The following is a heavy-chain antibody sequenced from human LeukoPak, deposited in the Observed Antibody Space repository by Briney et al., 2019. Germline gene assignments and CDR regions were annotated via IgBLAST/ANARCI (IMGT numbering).Heavy chain of an antibody. CDR2: IYYSGST. CDR3: ARGRQYSYGPFDY. D-gene: IGHD5-18*01. V-gene: IGHV4-59*01. Sequence: SETLSLTCTDSGGSISSYYWTWIRQPPGKGLEWIGYIYYSGSTSYNPSLKSRVSISVDTSKNQFSLKLTSVTAADTAVYYCARGRQYSYGPFDYWGQGTLVTVSS. CDR1: GGSISSYY. J-gene: IGHJ4*02.